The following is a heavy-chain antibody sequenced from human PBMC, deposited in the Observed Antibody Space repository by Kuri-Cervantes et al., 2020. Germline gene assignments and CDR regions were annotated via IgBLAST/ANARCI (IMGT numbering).Heavy chain of an antibody. CDR2: VSSSGGSA. CDR3: AKGHYYDSGGAPGDAFDI. D-gene: IGHD3-22*01. V-gene: IGHV3-23*01. J-gene: IGHJ3*02. CDR1: GFTFSSFS. Sequence: GGSLRLSCAASGFTFSSFSMNWVRQAPGKGLEWVSSVSSSGGSAYYADYVKGRFTISRDNSKNTLYLQMNSLRAEDTALYYCAKGHYYDSGGAPGDAFDIWGQGTMVTVSS.